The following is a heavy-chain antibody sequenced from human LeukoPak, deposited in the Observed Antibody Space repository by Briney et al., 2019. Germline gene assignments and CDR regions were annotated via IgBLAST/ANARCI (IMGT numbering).Heavy chain of an antibody. CDR2: IYYSGST. V-gene: IGHV4-39*07. J-gene: IGHJ6*03. D-gene: IGHD3-3*01. CDR3: ARDLGDYDFWSGQGDYYYYMDV. CDR1: GGSISSSSYY. Sequence: TSETLSLTCTVSGGSISSSSYYWGWIRQPPGKGLEWIGSIYYSGSTYYNPSLKSRVTISVDTSKNQFSLKLSSVTAADTAVYYCARDLGDYDFWSGQGDYYYYMDVWGKGTTVTVSS.